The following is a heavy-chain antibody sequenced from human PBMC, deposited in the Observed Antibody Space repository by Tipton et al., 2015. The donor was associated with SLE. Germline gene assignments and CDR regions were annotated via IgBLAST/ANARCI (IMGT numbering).Heavy chain of an antibody. CDR3: ARDRGSSWFFFDY. V-gene: IGHV3-66*02. Sequence: GSLRLSCAASGFTVSSNYMSWVRQAPGKGLEWVSVIYSGGSTYYADSVKGRFTISRDNSKNTLYLQMNSLRAEDTAVYYCARDRGSSWFFFDYWGQGTLVTVSS. CDR2: IYSGGST. J-gene: IGHJ4*02. CDR1: GFTVSSNY. D-gene: IGHD6-13*01.